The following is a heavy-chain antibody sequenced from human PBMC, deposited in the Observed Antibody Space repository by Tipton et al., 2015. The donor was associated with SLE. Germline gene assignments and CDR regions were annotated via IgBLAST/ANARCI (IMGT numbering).Heavy chain of an antibody. Sequence: LRLSCAVYGESFNGYFWTWIRQPPGKGLEWIAEIIHSGVTNYNPSLRSRVTISVDMSKNQVSLKLSSVTAADTAVYYCAREGEEQGLTALDYWGQGTLVTVSS. CDR2: IIHSGVT. CDR1: GESFNGYF. J-gene: IGHJ4*02. CDR3: AREGEEQGLTALDY. D-gene: IGHD1-26*01. V-gene: IGHV4-34*12.